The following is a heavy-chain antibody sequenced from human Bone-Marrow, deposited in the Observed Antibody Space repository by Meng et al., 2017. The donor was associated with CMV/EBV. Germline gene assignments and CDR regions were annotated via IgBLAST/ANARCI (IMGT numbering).Heavy chain of an antibody. CDR3: ARGLGGSDY. CDR1: GGTCSSYA. V-gene: IGHV1-69*01. CDR2: IIPIFVTA. J-gene: IGHJ4*02. Sequence: ASCKASGGTCSSYAISWVRQPPGQGLEWIGGIIPIFVTANYAQKFQGRVTITADESTSTAYMELSSLRSEDTAVYYCARGLGGSDYWGQGTLVTVSS. D-gene: IGHD3-10*01.